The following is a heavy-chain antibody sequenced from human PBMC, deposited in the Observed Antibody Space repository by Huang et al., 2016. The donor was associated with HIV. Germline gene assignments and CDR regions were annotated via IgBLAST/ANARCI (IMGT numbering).Heavy chain of an antibody. V-gene: IGHV4-34*01. J-gene: IGHJ2*01. CDR1: GGSFTNYY. D-gene: IGHD3-9*01. Sequence: QQQLQQWGAGLLKPSETLSLTCAVYGGSFTNYYWGWIRQPPGKGLEWFGAINNGGSTQYSPSLKSRVTISLDSSKNQVSLKLTSVSAADTAVYYCVRGPRYVSADWYARLRNYWFFDLWGRGSLVSVSS. CDR2: INNGGST. CDR3: VRGPRYVSADWYARLRNYWFFDL.